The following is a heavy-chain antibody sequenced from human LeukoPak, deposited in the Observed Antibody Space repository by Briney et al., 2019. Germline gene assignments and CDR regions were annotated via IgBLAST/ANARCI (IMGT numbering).Heavy chain of an antibody. D-gene: IGHD5-12*01. CDR2: FYSGGSA. Sequence: PSETLSLTCTVSGGSIRSYYWGWIRQPAGKGLEWIGRFYSGGSADYNPSLKSRVTMSVDTSKNQFSLKLSSVTAADTAVYYCARVYSGYDLPGSLANYYFDYWGQETLVTVSS. CDR1: GGSIRSYY. CDR3: ARVYSGYDLPGSLANYYFDY. V-gene: IGHV4-4*07. J-gene: IGHJ4*02.